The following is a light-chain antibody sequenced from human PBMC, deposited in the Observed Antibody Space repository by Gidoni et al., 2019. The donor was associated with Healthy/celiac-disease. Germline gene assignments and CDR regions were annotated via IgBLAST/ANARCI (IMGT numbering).Light chain of an antibody. CDR3: QQYNNWPYT. J-gene: IGKJ2*01. CDR2: GAS. V-gene: IGKV3-15*01. Sequence: EIVMTPSPAPLSVSPGERANLSCRASQSVSSNLAWYQQKPGQAPRLLIYGASTRATGIPARFSGSGSGTEFTLTISSLQSEDFAVYYCQQYNNWPYTFGQGTKLEIK. CDR1: QSVSSN.